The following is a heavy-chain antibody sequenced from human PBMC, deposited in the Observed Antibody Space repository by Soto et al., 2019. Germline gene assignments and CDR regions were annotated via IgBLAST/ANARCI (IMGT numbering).Heavy chain of an antibody. CDR1: GYTFTSYD. D-gene: IGHD3-22*01. CDR3: ATYRYDSSGYPYFVY. Sequence: ASVKVSCKASGYTFTSYDINWVRQATGQGLEWMGWMNPNNGNTGYAQDFQGRVTMTRNTSISAAYMELSSLRSEDTAVYYCATYRYDSSGYPYFVYWGQGTLVTVSS. CDR2: MNPNNGNT. J-gene: IGHJ4*02. V-gene: IGHV1-8*01.